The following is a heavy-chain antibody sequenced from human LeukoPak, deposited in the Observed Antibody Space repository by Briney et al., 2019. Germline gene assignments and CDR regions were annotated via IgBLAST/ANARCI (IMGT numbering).Heavy chain of an antibody. CDR2: IRYDGSNK. CDR3: AKDASRVVVAAQDY. J-gene: IGHJ4*02. V-gene: IGHV3-30*02. CDR1: GFTFSSYG. Sequence: PGGSLRLSCAASGFTFSSYGMHWVRQAPGKGLEWVAFIRYDGSNKYYADSVKGRFTISRDNSKNTLYLQMNSLRAEDTAVYYCAKDASRVVVAAQDYWGQGTLVTVSS. D-gene: IGHD2-15*01.